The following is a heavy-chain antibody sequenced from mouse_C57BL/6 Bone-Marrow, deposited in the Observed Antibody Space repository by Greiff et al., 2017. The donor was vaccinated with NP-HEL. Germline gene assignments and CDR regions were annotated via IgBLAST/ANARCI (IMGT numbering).Heavy chain of an antibody. CDR3: ARSGRYYFDY. Sequence: QVQLQQSGPELVKPGASVKISCKASGYAFSSSWMNWVKQRPGKGLEWIGRIYPGDGDTNYNGKFKGKATLTADKSSSTAYMQLSSLPSEDSAVYFCARSGRYYFDYWGQGTTLTVSS. CDR2: IYPGDGDT. J-gene: IGHJ2*01. V-gene: IGHV1-82*01. CDR1: GYAFSSSW. D-gene: IGHD3-1*01.